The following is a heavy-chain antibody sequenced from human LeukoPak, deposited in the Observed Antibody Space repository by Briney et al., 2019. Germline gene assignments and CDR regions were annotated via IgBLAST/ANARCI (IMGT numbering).Heavy chain of an antibody. V-gene: IGHV1-46*01. Sequence: ASVKVSCKASGYTFTGYYMHWVRQAPGQGLEWMGIINPSGGSTSYAQKFQGRVTMTRDTSTSTVYMELSSLRSEDTAVYYCARSNYYDSSGYYPDDAFDIWGQGTMVTVSS. CDR2: INPSGGST. D-gene: IGHD3-22*01. CDR3: ARSNYYDSSGYYPDDAFDI. CDR1: GYTFTGYY. J-gene: IGHJ3*02.